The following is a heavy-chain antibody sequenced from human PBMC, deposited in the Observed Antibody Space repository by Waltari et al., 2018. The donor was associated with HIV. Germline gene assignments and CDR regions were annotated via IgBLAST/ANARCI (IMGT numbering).Heavy chain of an antibody. CDR2: IVPTSDKP. CDR3: ATARETMGVDFDY. CDR1: GGSFARHS. V-gene: IGHV1-69*02. J-gene: IGHJ4*02. Sequence: QLQLVQSGAEVRKPGSSVRVSCKPSGGSFARHSIHWVRHATGQGLEGMGRIVPTSDKPNYAQKSQGRVTITADRSTGTVYLEVTNLRPADTAIYYCATARETMGVDFDYWGQGTLITVSS. D-gene: IGHD3-10*01.